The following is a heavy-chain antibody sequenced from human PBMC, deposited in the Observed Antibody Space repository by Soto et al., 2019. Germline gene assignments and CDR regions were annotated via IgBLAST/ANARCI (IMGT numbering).Heavy chain of an antibody. J-gene: IGHJ4*02. Sequence: LSIYVVSRLIMAPGQGLEWMGGIIPIFGTANYAQKFQGRVTITADESTSTAYMELSSLRSEDTAVYYCATHYYDIYYFDYWGQGTLVTVS. CDR1: LSIYV. CDR3: ATHYYDIYYFDY. CDR2: IIPIFGTA. D-gene: IGHD3-22*01. V-gene: IGHV1-69*01.